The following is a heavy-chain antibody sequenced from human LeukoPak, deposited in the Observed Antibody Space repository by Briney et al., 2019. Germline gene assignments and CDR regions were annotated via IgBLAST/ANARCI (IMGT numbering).Heavy chain of an antibody. D-gene: IGHD2-2*01. Sequence: GGSLRLSCAASGFTFSSYAMHWVRQAPGKGLEWVAVISYDGSNKYYADSVKGRFTISRDNSKNTLYLQMNSLRAEDTAVYYCAKDVRDCSSTSCYGGVMNYWGQGTLVTVSS. CDR3: AKDVRDCSSTSCYGGVMNY. CDR1: GFTFSSYA. J-gene: IGHJ4*02. CDR2: ISYDGSNK. V-gene: IGHV3-30-3*01.